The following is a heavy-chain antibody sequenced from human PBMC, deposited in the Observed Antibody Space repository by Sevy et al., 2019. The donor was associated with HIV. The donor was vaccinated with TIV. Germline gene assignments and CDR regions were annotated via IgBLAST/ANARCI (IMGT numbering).Heavy chain of an antibody. J-gene: IGHJ4*02. D-gene: IGHD3-22*01. CDR3: ARDRTYYYDSSGSDY. V-gene: IGHV4-38-2*02. CDR1: GYSISSGYY. CDR2: IYHSGST. Sequence: SETLSLTCTVSGYSISSGYYWGWIRQPPGKGLEWIGSIYHSGSTYYNPSLKSRVTISVDTSKNQFSLKLSSVTAADTAVYYCARDRTYYYDSSGSDYWGQGTLVTVSS.